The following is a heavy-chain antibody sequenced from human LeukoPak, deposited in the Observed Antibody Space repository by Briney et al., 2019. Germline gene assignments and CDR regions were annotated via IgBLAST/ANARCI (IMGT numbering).Heavy chain of an antibody. CDR3: ARGWIQRWLDY. D-gene: IGHD5-18*01. J-gene: IGHJ4*02. CDR2: INHSGST. V-gene: IGHV4-34*01. Sequence: SETLSLTCAVYGGSSSGYYWSWLRQPPGKGLEWIGEINHSGSTNYNPSLKSRVTISVDTSKNQFSLKLSSVTAADTAVYYCARGWIQRWLDYWGQGTLVTVSS. CDR1: GGSSSGYY.